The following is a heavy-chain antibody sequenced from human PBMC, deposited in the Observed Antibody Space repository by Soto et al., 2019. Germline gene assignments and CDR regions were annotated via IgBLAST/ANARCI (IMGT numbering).Heavy chain of an antibody. CDR3: ARGREGGMVRTYTSHFDN. CDR1: GGSISSGIFY. CDR2: VYHSGSA. D-gene: IGHD3-10*01. J-gene: IGHJ4*02. V-gene: IGHV4-30-4*01. Sequence: SETLSLTFTVSGGSISSGIFYWTWIGQPPGKGLEWIGYVYHSGSAYYNPSLKSRVTISVDTSKNQFSLKLTSVTAADTAVYYCARGREGGMVRTYTSHFDNWGQGTLVTVSS.